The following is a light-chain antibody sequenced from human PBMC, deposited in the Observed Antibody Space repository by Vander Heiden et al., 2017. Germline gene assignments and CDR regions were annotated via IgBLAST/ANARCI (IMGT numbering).Light chain of an antibody. CDR1: QSVSSSY. J-gene: IGKJ5*01. CDR2: GAS. V-gene: IGKV3-20*01. CDR3: QQHGSSPPIT. Sequence: DIVLTQSPGTLSLSPGERATLSCRASQSVSSSYLAWYQQKPGQAPRLLIYGASSRATGIPDRFSGSWYGKDFTLTISRREPEDFAVYYCQQHGSSPPITFGQGTQLEIK.